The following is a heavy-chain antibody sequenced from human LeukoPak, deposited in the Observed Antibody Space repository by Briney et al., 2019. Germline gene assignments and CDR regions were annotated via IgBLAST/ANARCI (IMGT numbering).Heavy chain of an antibody. CDR3: ARRAGDPWFDP. D-gene: IGHD7-27*01. V-gene: IGHV4-39*01. J-gene: IGHJ5*02. Sequence: SETLSLTCTVSGGSISSSNYYWGWIRQPPGKGLAWIGSIHYSGSTYYNPSLKSRVTISVDTSKNQFSLKLTSVTAADTAVYYCARRAGDPWFDPWGQGTLVTVSS. CDR1: GGSISSSNYY. CDR2: IHYSGST.